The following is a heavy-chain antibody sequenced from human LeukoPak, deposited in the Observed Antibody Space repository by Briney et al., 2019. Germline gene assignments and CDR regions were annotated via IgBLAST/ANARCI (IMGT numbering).Heavy chain of an antibody. CDR2: IYYSVST. Sequence: SETLSLTCTVSGGSISSSSYYWGWIRQPPGKGLEWIGSIYYSVSTYYNPSLKSRVTISVDTSKNQFSLKLSSVTAADTAVYYCASVVVVAATLDYWGQGTLVTVSS. CDR3: ASVVVVAATLDY. D-gene: IGHD2-15*01. CDR1: GGSISSSSYY. V-gene: IGHV4-39*01. J-gene: IGHJ4*02.